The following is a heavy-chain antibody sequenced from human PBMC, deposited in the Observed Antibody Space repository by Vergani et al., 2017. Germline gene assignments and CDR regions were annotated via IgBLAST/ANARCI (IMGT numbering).Heavy chain of an antibody. CDR1: GGSISSGSYY. CDR3: ARDSRNGLRYYYYGMDV. CDR2: IYTSGST. V-gene: IGHV4-61*02. D-gene: IGHD1-14*01. J-gene: IGHJ6*02. Sequence: QVQLQESGPGLVKPSQTLSLTCTVSGGSISSGSYYWSWIRHPAGKGLEFIGRIYTSGSTNYNPSLKSRVTISVYTSKNQFSLKLSSVTAADTAVYYCARDSRNGLRYYYYGMDVWGQGTTVTVSS.